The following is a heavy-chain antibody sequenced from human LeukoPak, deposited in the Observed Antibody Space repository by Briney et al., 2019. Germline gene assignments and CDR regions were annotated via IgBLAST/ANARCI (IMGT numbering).Heavy chain of an antibody. CDR2: INHSGST. J-gene: IGHJ6*03. Sequence: SETLSLTCAVYGGSFSDYYWSWIRQPPGKGLEWIGEINHSGSTNYNPSLKSRVTISVDTSKNQFSLKLSSVTAADTAVYYCARTSGWRFYYYYYMDVWGKGTTVTVSS. CDR1: GGSFSDYY. CDR3: ARTSGWRFYYYYYMDV. V-gene: IGHV4-34*01. D-gene: IGHD6-19*01.